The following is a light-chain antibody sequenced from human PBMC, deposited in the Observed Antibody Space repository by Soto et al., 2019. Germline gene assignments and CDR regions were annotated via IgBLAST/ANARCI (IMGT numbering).Light chain of an antibody. Sequence: GDRVTITCQASQDISNHLNWYQQKPGKAPKLLIYDASSLETGVPSSFSGSGSGTDFTFTITSLRPEDIATYYCQQYDNLPTFTFGPGTKEDIK. J-gene: IGKJ3*01. CDR1: QDISNH. CDR2: DAS. V-gene: IGKV1-33*01. CDR3: QQYDNLPTFT.